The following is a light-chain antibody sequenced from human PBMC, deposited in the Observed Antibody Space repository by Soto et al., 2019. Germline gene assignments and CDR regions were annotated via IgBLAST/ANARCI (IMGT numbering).Light chain of an antibody. CDR1: SSDVGGYNY. CDR3: SSYTSSNTRG. CDR2: DVT. V-gene: IGLV2-14*03. Sequence: QSVLTQPASVSGSPGQSITISCTGTSSDVGGYNYVSWYQQHPGKAPKLMIYDVTNRPSGVSNRFSGSKSGNTASLTISGLQADDEADYYCSSYTSSNTRGFGSGTKVTVL. J-gene: IGLJ1*01.